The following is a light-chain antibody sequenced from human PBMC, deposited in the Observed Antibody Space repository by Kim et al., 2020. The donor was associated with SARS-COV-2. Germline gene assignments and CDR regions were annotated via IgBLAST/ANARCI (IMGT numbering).Light chain of an antibody. Sequence: PGDGATLPCRASQNIDTYLAWDQQRPGQAPRLLVYDASNRATGVPDRFSGSGSGTDFTLTISSLEPEDFSIYYCQQRNSWPPAVTFGGGTKVDIK. V-gene: IGKV3-11*01. CDR1: QNIDTY. J-gene: IGKJ4*01. CDR3: QQRNSWPPAVT. CDR2: DAS.